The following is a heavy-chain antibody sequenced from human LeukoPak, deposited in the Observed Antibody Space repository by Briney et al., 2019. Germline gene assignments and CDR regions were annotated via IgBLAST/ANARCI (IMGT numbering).Heavy chain of an antibody. J-gene: IGHJ4*02. V-gene: IGHV1-2*02. D-gene: IGHD5-18*01. CDR2: INPDSGGR. CDR1: GYTFTCYY. CDR3: ATDNYGKDY. Sequence: GASVKVSCKASGYTFTCYYVYWGRQAPGQGLEWMGGINPDSGGRKYAQKFQGRVTMTRDTSNRKAYMERSRWRSDDTAVYYCATDNYGKDYWGQGTLVTVSS.